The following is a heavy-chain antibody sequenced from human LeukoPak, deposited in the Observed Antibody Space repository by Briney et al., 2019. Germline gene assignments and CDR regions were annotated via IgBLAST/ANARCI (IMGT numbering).Heavy chain of an antibody. D-gene: IGHD2-21*01. J-gene: IGHJ3*02. V-gene: IGHV3-9*01. CDR1: GFSFGDDA. CDR2: ITWNSGGT. Sequence: SLRLSCAASGFSFGDDAMHWVRQAPGRDLEWVSGITWNSGGTAYADSVRGRFTISRDNAKNSLYLQMNSLRAEDTAFYYCARRSDWFAFDIWGQGTMVTVSS. CDR3: ARRSDWFAFDI.